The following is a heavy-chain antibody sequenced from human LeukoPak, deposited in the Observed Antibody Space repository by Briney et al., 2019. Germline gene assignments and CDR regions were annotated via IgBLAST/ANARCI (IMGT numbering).Heavy chain of an antibody. CDR3: ARGYSGYAPHDY. Sequence: ASVKVSCMASGYTFTRYGLSWVRQAPGQGLEWMGWISGYSGKTNYAQKLQDRVTMTTDTSTSTAYMELRSLRSDDTAVYYCARGYSGYAPHDYWGQGTLVTVSS. CDR2: ISGYSGKT. V-gene: IGHV1-18*01. CDR1: GYTFTRYG. J-gene: IGHJ4*02. D-gene: IGHD5-12*01.